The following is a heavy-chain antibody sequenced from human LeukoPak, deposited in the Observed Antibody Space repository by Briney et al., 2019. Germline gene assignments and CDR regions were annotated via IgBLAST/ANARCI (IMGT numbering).Heavy chain of an antibody. V-gene: IGHV4-34*01. D-gene: IGHD6-6*01. CDR2: INHSGST. J-gene: IGHJ4*02. CDR3: ARGLVYSSSSYSDY. Sequence: PSETLSPTCTVSGGSISSYYWSWIRQPPGKGLEWIGEINHSGSTNYNPSLKSRVTISVDTSKNQFSLKLSSVTAADTAVYYCARGLVYSSSSYSDYWGQGTLVTVSS. CDR1: GGSISSYY.